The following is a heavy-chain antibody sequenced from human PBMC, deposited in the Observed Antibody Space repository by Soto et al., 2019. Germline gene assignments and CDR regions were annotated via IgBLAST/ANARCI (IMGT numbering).Heavy chain of an antibody. D-gene: IGHD1-1*01. CDR2: LYDIDGS. Sequence: PGGSLRPSCAASGLTVSGKKYVAWVRQAPGKGLEWVSALYDIDGSFYSDSVKGRFTTSSDSSKTTVYLQMNDLRPADTAVYYCATWHEREHAYDVWGQGTTVTVSS. V-gene: IGHV3-53*01. J-gene: IGHJ3*01. CDR3: ATWHEREHAYDV. CDR1: GLTVSGKKY.